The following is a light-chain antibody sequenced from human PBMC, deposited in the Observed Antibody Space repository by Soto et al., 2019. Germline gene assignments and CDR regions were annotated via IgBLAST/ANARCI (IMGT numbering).Light chain of an antibody. J-gene: IGKJ4*01. Sequence: EIVLTQSPATLSLSPGERSTLSCRASQSVSNYLAWYQQKPFQAPRLLIYGASSRATGIPDRFSGSGSGTDFTLTISRLEPEDFAVYYCQQYGSSVGGVTKVEIK. V-gene: IGKV3-20*01. CDR1: QSVSNY. CDR2: GAS. CDR3: QQYGSS.